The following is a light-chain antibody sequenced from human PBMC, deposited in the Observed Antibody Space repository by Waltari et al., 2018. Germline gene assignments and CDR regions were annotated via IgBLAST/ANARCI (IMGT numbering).Light chain of an antibody. Sequence: DIQMTKSPSSLSASVSDRVTITCRASQSIISYLNWYHQKPGKAPNLLIYTASNLQSGVPSRFSGSGSGTDFTLTISSLQPEDFATYYCQQSFSTPWTFGQGTKVEIK. V-gene: IGKV1-39*01. CDR3: QQSFSTPWT. CDR1: QSIISY. CDR2: TAS. J-gene: IGKJ1*01.